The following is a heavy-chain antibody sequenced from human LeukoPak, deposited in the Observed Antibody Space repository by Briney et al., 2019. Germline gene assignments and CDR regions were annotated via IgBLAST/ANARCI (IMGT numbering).Heavy chain of an antibody. CDR2: VFHSGST. Sequence: PSETLSLTCTVSDASISSSYFYWSWIRQPPGKGLEWIGNVFHSGSTRYSPSLKSRVTISVDTSRKQFSLRLSAATAADTAVYYCARQRGGSWVNDYWGQGTLVTVSS. CDR1: DASISSSYFY. CDR3: ARQRGGSWVNDY. J-gene: IGHJ4*02. V-gene: IGHV4-39*01. D-gene: IGHD1-26*01.